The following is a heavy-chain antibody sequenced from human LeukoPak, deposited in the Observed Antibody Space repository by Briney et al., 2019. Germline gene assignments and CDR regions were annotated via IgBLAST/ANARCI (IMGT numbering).Heavy chain of an antibody. V-gene: IGHV3-7*01. CDR1: GFTFSTYW. CDR3: AELGITMIGGV. Sequence: GGSLRLSCAASGFTFSTYWMSWVRQAPGKGLEWVANIKRDGSEKYYVDSLKGRFTISRDNAKNSLYLQMNSLRAEDTAVYYCAELGITMIGGVWGKGTTVTIS. CDR2: IKRDGSEK. D-gene: IGHD3-10*02. J-gene: IGHJ6*03.